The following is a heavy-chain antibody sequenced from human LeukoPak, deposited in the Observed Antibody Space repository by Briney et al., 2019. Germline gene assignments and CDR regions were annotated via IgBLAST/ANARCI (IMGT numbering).Heavy chain of an antibody. CDR3: ATDRDCSGTSCYTGAFRYYYYYGMDV. Sequence: GGSLRLPCAASGFTFSSYEMNWVRQAPGKGLEWVAYISSSGSTKCYADSVKGRFTISRDNAKNSLYLQMNSLRAEDTAVYYCATDRDCSGTSCYTGAFRYYYYYGMDVWGQGTTVTVSS. J-gene: IGHJ6*02. V-gene: IGHV3-48*03. D-gene: IGHD2-2*02. CDR1: GFTFSSYE. CDR2: ISSSGSTK.